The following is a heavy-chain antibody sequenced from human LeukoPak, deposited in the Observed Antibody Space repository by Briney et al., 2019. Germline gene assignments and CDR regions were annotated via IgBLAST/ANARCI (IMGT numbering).Heavy chain of an antibody. CDR2: IYSGGST. J-gene: IGHJ4*02. CDR3: AKDRKGGWYYFDY. V-gene: IGHV3-53*01. CDR1: GFTVSSNY. D-gene: IGHD6-19*01. Sequence: GGSLRLSCAASGFTVSSNYMSWVRQAPGKGLEWVSVIYSGGSTYYADSVKGRFTISRDNSKNTLYLQMNSLRAEDTAVYYCAKDRKGGWYYFDYWGQGTLVTVSS.